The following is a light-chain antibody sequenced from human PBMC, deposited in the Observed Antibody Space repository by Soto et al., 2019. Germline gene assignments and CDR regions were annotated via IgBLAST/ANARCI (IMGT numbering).Light chain of an antibody. V-gene: IGLV2-14*01. CDR2: DVS. Sequence: QSALTQPASVSGSPGQSITISCTGTSSDVGGYNYVSWYQQLPGKAPKLMIYDVSNRPSGVSNRFSGSKSGNTASLTISGLQAEDEADYYCRSYTSSSTLVVFGGGTKVTVL. CDR1: SSDVGGYNY. J-gene: IGLJ2*01. CDR3: RSYTSSSTLVV.